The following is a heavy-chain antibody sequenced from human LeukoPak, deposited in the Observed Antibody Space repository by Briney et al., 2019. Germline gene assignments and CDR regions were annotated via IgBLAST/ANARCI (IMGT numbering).Heavy chain of an antibody. J-gene: IGHJ1*01. V-gene: IGHV3-43*02. Sequence: PGGSLSLSCAASGFNFDDYAMHSLRQAPGKGLEWVSLISGDGGSTFYAASVKGRFTMSRDNSKNYLYLQMNSLRTEDTALYYCTTQPDSDYGGYVCSSQDGLGGQGTLVTVSS. D-gene: IGHD4-17*01. CDR3: TTQPDSDYGGYVCSSQDGL. CDR1: GFNFDDYA. CDR2: ISGDGGST.